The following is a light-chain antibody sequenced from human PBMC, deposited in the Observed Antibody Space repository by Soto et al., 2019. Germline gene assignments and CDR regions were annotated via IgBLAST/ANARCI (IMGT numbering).Light chain of an antibody. Sequence: DIQMTQSPSTLSASVGDRVTITFRASQSISTWLAWYQQKQGKAPKLLIYDASSLQTGVPSGFRGSGSGTEFTLTISRLQTDDFSTYYCQQYDSYPLTFGGGTRLEIK. CDR1: QSISTW. V-gene: IGKV1-5*01. CDR2: DAS. J-gene: IGKJ5*01. CDR3: QQYDSYPLT.